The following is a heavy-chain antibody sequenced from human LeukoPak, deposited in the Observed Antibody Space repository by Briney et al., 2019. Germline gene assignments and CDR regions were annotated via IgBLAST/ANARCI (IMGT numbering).Heavy chain of an antibody. CDR2: IYSGGST. CDR1: GFTVSSNY. J-gene: IGHJ6*02. D-gene: IGHD6-13*01. Sequence: GGSLRLSCAASGFTVSSNYMSWVRQAPGKGLEWVSVIYSGGSTYYADSVKGRFTISRDNSKNTLYLQMNSLRAEDTAVYYCARSGSIAAAGYYYYYGMDVWGQGTTVTVSS. V-gene: IGHV3-53*01. CDR3: ARSGSIAAAGYYYYYGMDV.